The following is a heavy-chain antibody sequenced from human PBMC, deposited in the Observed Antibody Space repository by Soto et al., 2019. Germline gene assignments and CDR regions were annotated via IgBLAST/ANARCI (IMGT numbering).Heavy chain of an antibody. J-gene: IGHJ4*02. CDR1: GGIFSTYA. D-gene: IGHD3-10*01. CDR3: ARDRDDYGSGNYYNRIDF. V-gene: IGHV1-69*01. Sequence: QVQLVQSGAEVKKPGSSVKVSCKASGGIFSTYAISWLRQAPGQGLEWMGGIIPLFGTPNSAQRLQGRVTITADESTSTAYMELSILRSEDTAVYYCARDRDDYGSGNYYNRIDFWGQGTLVTVSS. CDR2: IIPLFGTP.